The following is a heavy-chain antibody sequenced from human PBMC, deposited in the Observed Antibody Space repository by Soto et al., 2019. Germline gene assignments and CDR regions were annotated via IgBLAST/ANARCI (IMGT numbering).Heavy chain of an antibody. V-gene: IGHV1-69*13. CDR1: GGTFSSYA. CDR3: ARVGSSSDKDYWFDP. CDR2: IIPIFGTA. J-gene: IGHJ5*02. Sequence: SVKVSCKASGGTFSSYAISWVRQAPGQGLEWMGGIIPIFGTANYAQKFQGRVTITADESASTAYMELSSLRSEDTAVYYCARVGSSSDKDYWFDPWGQGTLVTVSS. D-gene: IGHD6-6*01.